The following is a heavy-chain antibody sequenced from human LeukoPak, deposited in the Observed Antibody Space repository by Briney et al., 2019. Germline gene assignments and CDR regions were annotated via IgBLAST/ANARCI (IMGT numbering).Heavy chain of an antibody. CDR1: GFTFSSYW. CDR2: INQDGSEK. CDR3: GAALKS. J-gene: IGHJ5*02. V-gene: IGHV3-7*03. Sequence: GGSLRLSCAASGFTFSSYWMHWVRQAPGKGLEWVAYINQDGSEKYYVASVKGRFTISRDNAKNSLYLQMNSLRVEDTAVYYCGAALKSWGQGTLVTVSS. D-gene: IGHD6-13*01.